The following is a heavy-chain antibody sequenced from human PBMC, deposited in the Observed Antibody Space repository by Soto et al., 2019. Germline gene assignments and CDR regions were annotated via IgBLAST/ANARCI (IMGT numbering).Heavy chain of an antibody. V-gene: IGHV4-4*02. D-gene: IGHD1-1*01. J-gene: IGHJ4*02. CDR1: GDSISNNKW. CDR3: ARHDNMTLGSQYLDS. Sequence: QVQLQESGPGLVKPSGTLSLTCSVSGDSISNNKWWSWVRQPPGKGREGIGKMHHSGTIHYNASLNNQSTFPMDKARNQFSLKLPSVTAADTALYFCARHDNMTLGSQYLDSWGPGTLVTISS. CDR2: MHHSGTI.